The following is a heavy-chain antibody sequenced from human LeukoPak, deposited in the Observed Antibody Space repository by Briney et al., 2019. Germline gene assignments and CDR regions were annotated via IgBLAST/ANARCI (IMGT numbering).Heavy chain of an antibody. V-gene: IGHV4-34*01. Sequence: SETLSLTCAVYGGSFSGYYWSWIRQPPGKGLEWIGEINHSGSTNYNPSLKSRVTISVDTSKNQFSLKLSSVTAADTAVYYCASIGAKSLYDSSGSTDYWGQGTLVTVSS. D-gene: IGHD3-22*01. CDR3: ASIGAKSLYDSSGSTDY. CDR2: INHSGST. J-gene: IGHJ4*02. CDR1: GGSFSGYY.